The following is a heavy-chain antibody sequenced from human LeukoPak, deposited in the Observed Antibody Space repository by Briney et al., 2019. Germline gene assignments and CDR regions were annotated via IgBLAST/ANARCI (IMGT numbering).Heavy chain of an antibody. CDR2: CYDSGST. CDR3: ARGSNYDTLGYHFEY. D-gene: IGHD3-16*01. CDR1: VGFISSSDS. Sequence: PSKTLSLTCAVFVGFISSSDSWTWLRQHPGKGLVWIATCYDSGSTENNPSLKSRVTISVNTSKNQVSLKLSAVTAADTAVYYCARGSNYDTLGYHFEYWGQGTLVTVSS. J-gene: IGHJ4*02. V-gene: IGHV4-31*11.